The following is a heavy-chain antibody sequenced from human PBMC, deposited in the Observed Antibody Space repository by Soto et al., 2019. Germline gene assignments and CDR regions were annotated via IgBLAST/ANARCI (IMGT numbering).Heavy chain of an antibody. D-gene: IGHD3-16*01. J-gene: IGHJ6*02. Sequence: VGSLRLSCAASGLTFSYVWMNWVRQAPGKGLEWVGRIKSKTDGGAADYSAPVKGRFTISRDDSKNTLYLQMNSLKIEDTAVYYCTTWGNGMDVWGQGTTVTVSS. CDR3: TTWGNGMDV. CDR2: IKSKTDGGAA. V-gene: IGHV3-15*01. CDR1: GLTFSYVW.